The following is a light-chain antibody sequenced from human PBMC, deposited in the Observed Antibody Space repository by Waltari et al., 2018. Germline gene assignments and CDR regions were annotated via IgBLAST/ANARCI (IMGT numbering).Light chain of an antibody. J-gene: IGLJ2*01. CDR2: RNN. V-gene: IGLV1-47*01. CDR1: SSNIGSNY. Sequence: QSVLTQPPSASGTPGQRVTISCSGSSSNIGSNYVYWYQQLPGPAPKLLIHRNNQRPSGVPDRFSGSKSGTSASLAISGLRSEDEADYYCAAWDDSLSGPVFGGGTKLTVL. CDR3: AAWDDSLSGPV.